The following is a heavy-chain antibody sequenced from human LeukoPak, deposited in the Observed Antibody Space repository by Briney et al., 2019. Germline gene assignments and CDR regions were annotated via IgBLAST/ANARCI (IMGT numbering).Heavy chain of an antibody. CDR2: INPNSGGT. D-gene: IGHD3-10*01. CDR1: GYTFTGYY. J-gene: IGHJ4*02. Sequence: GASVKVSCKASGYTFTGYYMHWVRQAPGQGLEWMGWINPNSGGTNYAQKFQGRVTMTRDTSISTAYMELSRPRSDDTAVYYCARVVVRGVIKGLWDYWGQGTMVTVSS. CDR3: ARVVVRGVIKGLWDY. V-gene: IGHV1-2*02.